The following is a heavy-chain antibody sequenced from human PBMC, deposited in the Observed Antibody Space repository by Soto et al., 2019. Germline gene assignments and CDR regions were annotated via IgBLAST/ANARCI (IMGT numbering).Heavy chain of an antibody. D-gene: IGHD6-6*01. CDR2: IDWDDDK. CDR1: GFSLSTSGVG. CDR3: ARTPSPSSSENGWFDP. Sequence: GSGPTLVNPTQTLTLTCTFSGFSLSTSGVGVGWIRQPPGKALEWLARIDWDDDKYYSTSLKTRLTISKDTSKNQVVLTMTNMDPVDTATYYCARTPSPSSSENGWFDPWGQGTLVTVSS. J-gene: IGHJ5*02. V-gene: IGHV2-70*11.